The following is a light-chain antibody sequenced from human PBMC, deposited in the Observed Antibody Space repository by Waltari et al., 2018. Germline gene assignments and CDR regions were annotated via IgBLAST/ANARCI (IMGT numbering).Light chain of an antibody. J-gene: IGLJ2*01. Sequence: SVVTQPASVSGSPGQATAISRTCTSNDIGANDYVSWYQQHPGRAPQLVIYDVSVRPSGVSIRFSGSKSGNTASLTISGLQAEDEALYYCSSYTLTNPVVFGGGTKLTVL. V-gene: IGLV2-14*03. CDR2: DVS. CDR3: SSYTLTNPVV. CDR1: SNDIGANDY.